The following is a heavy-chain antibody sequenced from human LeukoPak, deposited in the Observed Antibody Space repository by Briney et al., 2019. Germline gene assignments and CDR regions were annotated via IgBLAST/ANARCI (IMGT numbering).Heavy chain of an antibody. D-gene: IGHD1-7*01. J-gene: IGHJ4*02. V-gene: IGHV3-48*03. Sequence: GGSLRLSCAASGFTFSSYEMNWVRQAPGKGLEWVSHISRGGSTIYYADSVKGRFTISRDNPKNSLYLQMNSLRAEDTAVYYCARGGGKGTTSGDYWGQGTLVSVSS. CDR1: GFTFSSYE. CDR2: ISRGGSTI. CDR3: ARGGGKGTTSGDY.